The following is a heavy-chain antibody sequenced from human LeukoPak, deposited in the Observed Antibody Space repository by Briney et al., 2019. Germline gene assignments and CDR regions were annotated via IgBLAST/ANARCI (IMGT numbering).Heavy chain of an antibody. V-gene: IGHV4-30-4*01. D-gene: IGHD3-22*01. CDR1: GGSISSGDYY. J-gene: IGHJ6*02. CDR3: ARDYDSSGYYSPRPTYYYYGMDV. CDR2: TYYSGST. Sequence: PSQTLSLTCTVSGGSISSGDYYWSWIRQPPGKGLEWIGYTYYSGSTYYNPSLKSRVTISVDTSKNQFSLKLSSVTAADTAVYYCARDYDSSGYYSPRPTYYYYGMDVWGQGTTVTVSS.